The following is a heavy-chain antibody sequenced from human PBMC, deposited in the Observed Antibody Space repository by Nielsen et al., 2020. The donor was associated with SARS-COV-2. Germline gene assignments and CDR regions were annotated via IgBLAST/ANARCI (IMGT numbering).Heavy chain of an antibody. CDR3: AGHFYGSGTHDYYYYYMDV. D-gene: IGHD3-10*01. CDR1: GGSISSSSYY. CDR2: VYYSVNT. Sequence: SETLSLICTVSGGSISSSSYYWGWIRQPPGEGLEWIGNVYYSVNTYYSPSLKSRVTISVDTSKNQFSLKLSSVTAADTAVYYCAGHFYGSGTHDYYYYYMDVWGKGTTVTVSS. J-gene: IGHJ6*03. V-gene: IGHV4-39*01.